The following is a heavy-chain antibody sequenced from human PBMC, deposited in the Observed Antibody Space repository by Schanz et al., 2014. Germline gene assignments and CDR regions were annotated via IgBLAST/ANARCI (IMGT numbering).Heavy chain of an antibody. CDR2: ISSSGSYI. CDR1: EFTFSSYK. CDR3: ARAVKGNVANCGMIAARNCYYMDV. D-gene: IGHD2-21*01. V-gene: IGHV3-21*02. J-gene: IGHJ6*03. Sequence: VQLVESGGGLVKPGGSLRLSCEASEFTFSSYKMNWVRQAPGKGLEWVSSISSSGSYIHYADSVKGRFTISRDNAKDTLYLHMNSLRTKDTGVYYCARAVKGNVANCGMIAARNCYYMDVWGKGTTVTVSS.